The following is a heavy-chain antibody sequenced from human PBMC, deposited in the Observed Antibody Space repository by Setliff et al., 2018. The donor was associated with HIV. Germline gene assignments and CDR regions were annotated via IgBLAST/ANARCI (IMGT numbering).Heavy chain of an antibody. V-gene: IGHV5-51*01. J-gene: IGHJ1*01. D-gene: IGHD4-17*01. CDR3: ATWTRAETSENFQH. CDR2: IYPGDSDT. Sequence: GASLKLSCQGSGYSFTSYWIGWVRQMPGKGLEWMGIIYPGDSDTRYIPSFQGQVTISADKSISTAYVQWSSLEASDTAMYYCATWTRAETSENFQHWGQGTLVTVSS. CDR1: GYSFTSYW.